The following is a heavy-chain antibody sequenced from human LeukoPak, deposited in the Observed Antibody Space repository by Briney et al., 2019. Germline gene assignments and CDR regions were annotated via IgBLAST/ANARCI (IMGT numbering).Heavy chain of an antibody. D-gene: IGHD1-1*01. Sequence: SVKVSCKASGGTFSSYAISWVRQAPGQGLEWMGGIIPIFGTANYAQKFQGRVTITTDESTSTAYMELSSLRSDDTAVYYCARRSRQPRHAYFDYWGLGTLVTVSS. CDR3: ARRSRQPRHAYFDY. V-gene: IGHV1-69*05. CDR2: IIPIFGTA. CDR1: GGTFSSYA. J-gene: IGHJ4*02.